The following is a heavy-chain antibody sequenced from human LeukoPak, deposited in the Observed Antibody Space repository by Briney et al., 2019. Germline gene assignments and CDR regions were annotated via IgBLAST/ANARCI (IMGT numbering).Heavy chain of an antibody. CDR3: ARAPSEYSSSSRYFDY. D-gene: IGHD6-6*01. Sequence: PSETLSLTCTVSGGSISSGGYYWSWIRQHPGKGLEWIGYIYYSGSTYYNPSLKSRVTISVDTSKNQFSLKLSSVTAADTAVYYCARAPSEYSSSSRYFDYWGQGTLVTVSS. V-gene: IGHV4-31*03. CDR1: GGSISSGGYY. J-gene: IGHJ4*02. CDR2: IYYSGST.